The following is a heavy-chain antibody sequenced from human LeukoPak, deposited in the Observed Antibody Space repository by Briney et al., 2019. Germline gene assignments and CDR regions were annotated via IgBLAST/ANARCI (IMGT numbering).Heavy chain of an antibody. CDR1: GFTFSSYG. Sequence: GGSLRLSSAASGFTFSSYGMHWVRQAPGKGLEWVAVIWYDGSNKYYADSVKGRFTISRDNSKNTLYLQMNSLRAEDTAVYYCARSGTYYYDSSGYPDYWGQGTLVTVSS. V-gene: IGHV3-33*01. J-gene: IGHJ4*02. D-gene: IGHD3-22*01. CDR3: ARSGTYYYDSSGYPDY. CDR2: IWYDGSNK.